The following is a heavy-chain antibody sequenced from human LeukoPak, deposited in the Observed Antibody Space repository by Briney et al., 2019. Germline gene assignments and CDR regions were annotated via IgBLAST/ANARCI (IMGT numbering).Heavy chain of an antibody. J-gene: IGHJ4*02. D-gene: IGHD6-19*01. V-gene: IGHV4-4*07. Sequence: SETLSLTCTVSGGSLSSYYWSWTRQPAGKGLEWIGRIYTSGSTNYNPSLKNRVTMSVDTSKNQFSLKLNSVTAADTAIYFCARGYTSGWYFDYWGQGTLVTVSS. CDR2: IYTSGST. CDR1: GGSLSSYY. CDR3: ARGYTSGWYFDY.